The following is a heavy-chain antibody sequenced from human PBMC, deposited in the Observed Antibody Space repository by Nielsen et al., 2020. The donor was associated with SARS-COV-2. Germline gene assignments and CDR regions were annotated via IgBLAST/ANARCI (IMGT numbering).Heavy chain of an antibody. V-gene: IGHV3-23*01. D-gene: IGHD1-26*01. CDR1: GFTFSSYA. J-gene: IGHJ4*02. Sequence: GGSLRLSCAASGFTFSSYAMSWVRQAPGKGLEWVSDINSGAGTNTYYAGSVKGRFTISRDNSDNTLYLQMNSLRVEDTAVYYCAKGSGAARPYYFDSWGQGTLVTVSS. CDR2: INSGAGTNT. CDR3: AKGSGAARPYYFDS.